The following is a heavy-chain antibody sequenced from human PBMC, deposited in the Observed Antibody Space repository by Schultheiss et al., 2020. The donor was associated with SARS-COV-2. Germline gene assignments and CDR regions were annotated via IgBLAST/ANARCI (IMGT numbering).Heavy chain of an antibody. D-gene: IGHD1-26*01. CDR3: AKVDSSLDELGAGW. Sequence: GESLKISCAASGFTFSGSAMHWVRQASGKGLEWVGRIRSKANSYATAYAASVKGRFTISRDDSKNTAYLQMNSLRAEDTAVYYCAKVDSSLDELGAGWWGQGTLVTVSS. CDR1: GFTFSGSA. J-gene: IGHJ4*02. CDR2: IRSKANSYAT. V-gene: IGHV3-73*01.